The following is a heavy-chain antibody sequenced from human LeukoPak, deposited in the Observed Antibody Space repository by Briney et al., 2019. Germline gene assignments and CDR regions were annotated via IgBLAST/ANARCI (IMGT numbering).Heavy chain of an antibody. CDR3: AVRMTTVTTCDY. CDR2: ISGSGGST. CDR1: GFTFSSYA. J-gene: IGHJ4*02. Sequence: GGSLRLSCAASGFTFSSYAMSWVRQAPGKGLEWVSGISGSGGSTYYADPVKGRFTISRDNSKNTLYLQMDSLRAEDTAVYYCAVRMTTVTTCDYWGQGTLVTVSS. D-gene: IGHD4-17*01. V-gene: IGHV3-23*01.